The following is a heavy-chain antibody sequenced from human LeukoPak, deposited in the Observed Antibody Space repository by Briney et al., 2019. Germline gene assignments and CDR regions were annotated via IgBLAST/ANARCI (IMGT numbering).Heavy chain of an antibody. CDR2: ISGSGGST. D-gene: IGHD3-10*01. CDR3: AKDYGSGSYYPAEYFQH. Sequence: PGGSLRLSCVASGFTFSSYYMSWVRQAPGKGLEWVSAISGSGGSTYYADSVKGRFTISRDNSKNTLYLQMNSLRAEDTAVYYCAKDYGSGSYYPAEYFQHWGQGTLVTVSS. CDR1: GFTFSSYY. J-gene: IGHJ1*01. V-gene: IGHV3-23*01.